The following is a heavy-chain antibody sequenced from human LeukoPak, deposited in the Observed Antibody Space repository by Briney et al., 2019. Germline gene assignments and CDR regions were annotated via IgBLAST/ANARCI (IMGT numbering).Heavy chain of an antibody. D-gene: IGHD2-2*02. V-gene: IGHV3-30*02. CDR1: GFTFSSYG. Sequence: GGSLRLSCAASGFTFSSYGMHWVRQAPGKGLEWVAFIRYDASNKYYAYSVKGRFAISRDNSKNTLYLQMNSLRAEDTAVYYCAKDPCSSTSCYIDYWGQGTLVTVSS. CDR3: AKDPCSSTSCYIDY. J-gene: IGHJ4*02. CDR2: IRYDASNK.